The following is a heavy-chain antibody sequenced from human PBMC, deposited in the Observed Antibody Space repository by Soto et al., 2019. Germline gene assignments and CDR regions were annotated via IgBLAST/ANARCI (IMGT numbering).Heavy chain of an antibody. CDR2: IIPVFGTT. D-gene: IGHD3-22*01. CDR1: GGTFSSYG. CDR3: ARGLYYYDSSGYSDAFDI. V-gene: IGHV1-69*13. J-gene: IGHJ3*02. Sequence: ASVKVSCKSFGGTFSSYGFSWVRHSPGQGLEWVGRIIPVFGTTHYAQKFQGRVTVTADESTSTAHMELSSLRSEDTAVYHCARGLYYYDSSGYSDAFDIWGQGTMVTVSS.